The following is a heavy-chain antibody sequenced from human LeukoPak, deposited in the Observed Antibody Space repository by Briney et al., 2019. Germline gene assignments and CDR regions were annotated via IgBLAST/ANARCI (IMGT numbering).Heavy chain of an antibody. Sequence: GGSLRLSCAASGFTFSSYSMNWVRQAPGKGLEWVSSISSSSSYIYYADSVKGRFTISRDNAKNSLYLQMNSLRAEDTAVYYCAKEHYGSGSPYPFDYWGQGTLVTVSS. CDR3: AKEHYGSGSPYPFDY. V-gene: IGHV3-21*01. CDR1: GFTFSSYS. CDR2: ISSSSSYI. D-gene: IGHD3-10*01. J-gene: IGHJ4*02.